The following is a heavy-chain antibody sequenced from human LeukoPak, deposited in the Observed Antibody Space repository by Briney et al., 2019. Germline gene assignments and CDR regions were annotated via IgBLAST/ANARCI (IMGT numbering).Heavy chain of an antibody. CDR3: ASTGSSGWYDEVGY. D-gene: IGHD6-19*01. CDR2: FDPEDGET. V-gene: IGHV1-24*01. J-gene: IGHJ4*02. CDR1: GYTLTELS. Sequence: ASVKVSCKVSGYTLTELSMHWVRQAPGKGLEWMGGFDPEDGETIYAQKFQGRVTMTEDTSTDTAYMELSSLRSEDTAVYYCASTGSSGWYDEVGYWGQGTLVTVSS.